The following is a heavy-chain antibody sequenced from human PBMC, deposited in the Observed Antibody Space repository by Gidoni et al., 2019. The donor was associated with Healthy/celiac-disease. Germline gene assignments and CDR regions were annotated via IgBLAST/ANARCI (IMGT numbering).Heavy chain of an antibody. Sequence: QVQLVQSGAEVKKPGASVKVSCKASGYTFTSYGISWVRQAPGQGLEWMGWISAYNGNTTYAQKLKGKVTMTTDTSTGTAYMGLGSLRSDDPAVYYCAREGRLPSRRGADYWAREPWSPSPQ. CDR2: ISAYNGNT. V-gene: IGHV1-18*01. CDR3: AREGRLPSRRGADY. D-gene: IGHD1-26*01. J-gene: IGHJ4*02. CDR1: GYTFTSYG.